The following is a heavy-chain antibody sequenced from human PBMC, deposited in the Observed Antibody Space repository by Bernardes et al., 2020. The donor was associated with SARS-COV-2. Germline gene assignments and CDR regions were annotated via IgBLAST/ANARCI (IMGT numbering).Heavy chain of an antibody. J-gene: IGHJ5*02. CDR2: VSGSGGST. D-gene: IGHD3-10*01. V-gene: IGHV3-23*01. Sequence: GGSLRLSCAASGFTFSNSPMTWVRQAPGKGLEWVSAVSGSGGSTYYAVSVTGRFSVSRDNSKNTLFLQMNSLRVDDTAVYYCAKPGYHYGSGLTAWGQGTLVTVPS. CDR1: GFTFSNSP. CDR3: AKPGYHYGSGLTA.